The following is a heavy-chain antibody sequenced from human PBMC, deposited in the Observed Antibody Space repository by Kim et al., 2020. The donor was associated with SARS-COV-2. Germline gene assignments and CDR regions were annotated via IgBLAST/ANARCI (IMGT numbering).Heavy chain of an antibody. V-gene: IGHV3-33*01. D-gene: IGHD6-6*01. CDR3: ARDHSSSSSWFDP. J-gene: IGHJ5*02. Sequence: EDSVKGRFTIARDNSKNTLYLQMNSLRAEDTAVYYCARDHSSSSSWFDPWGQGTLVTVSS.